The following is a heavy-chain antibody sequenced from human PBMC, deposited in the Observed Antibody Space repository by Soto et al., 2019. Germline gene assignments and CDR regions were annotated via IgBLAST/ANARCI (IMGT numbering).Heavy chain of an antibody. Sequence: QVQLVQSGAEVKKPGSSVKVSCKASGGTFSSYAISWVRQAPGQGLEWMGGIIPIFGTANYAQKFQVRVTITAYESTSTAYMELSSLRSEDTAVYYCARDREGATTFSHFDYWGQGTLVTVSS. D-gene: IGHD1-26*01. J-gene: IGHJ4*02. V-gene: IGHV1-69*01. CDR1: GGTFSSYA. CDR3: ARDREGATTFSHFDY. CDR2: IIPIFGTA.